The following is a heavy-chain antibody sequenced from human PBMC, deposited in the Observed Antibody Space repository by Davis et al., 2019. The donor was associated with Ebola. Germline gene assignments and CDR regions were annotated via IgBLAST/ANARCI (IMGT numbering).Heavy chain of an antibody. D-gene: IGHD3-10*01. V-gene: IGHV3-21*01. J-gene: IGHJ3*02. CDR1: GFTFSTYS. CDR3: VRERGPYILGWFEPFDI. CDR2: ISSDSDYI. Sequence: GESLKISCAASGFTFSTYSMSWVRQAPGKALEWVSSISSDSDYIYYADSAKGRFTISRDNAKNLLVLQMDSLTAEDTAVYYCVRERGPYILGWFEPFDIWGQGTRVTVSS.